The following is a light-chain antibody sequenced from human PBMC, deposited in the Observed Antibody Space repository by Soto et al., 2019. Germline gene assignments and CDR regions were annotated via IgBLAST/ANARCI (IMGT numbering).Light chain of an antibody. CDR1: QTISSNF. J-gene: IGKJ1*01. Sequence: DIVLTQSPGTLSVSPGERGTLSCRASQTISSNFLAWYQQKPGPPPRLLIYGTSSRANGIPDRFSGSGTGTDFTITISRLEPEDSEIYDNQQYISWTFGQGTKVEIK. V-gene: IGKV3-20*01. CDR2: GTS. CDR3: QQYISWT.